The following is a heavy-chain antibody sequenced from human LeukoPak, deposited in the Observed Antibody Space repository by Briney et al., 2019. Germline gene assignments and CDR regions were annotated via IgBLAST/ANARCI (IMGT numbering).Heavy chain of an antibody. CDR1: GFTFSSYW. J-gene: IGHJ1*01. CDR2: IKQDGSEK. CDR3: ARVDSGSACAS. D-gene: IGHD6-19*01. Sequence: GGSLRLSCAASGFTFSSYWMSWVRQAPGKGLEWVANIKQDGSEKYYVDSVKGRFTISRDISKNTLYLQMGSLRPEDMAVYYCARVDSGSACASWGQGILVTVSS. V-gene: IGHV3-7*01.